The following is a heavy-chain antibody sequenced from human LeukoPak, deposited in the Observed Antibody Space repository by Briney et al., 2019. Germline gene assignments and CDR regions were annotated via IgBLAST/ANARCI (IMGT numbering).Heavy chain of an antibody. CDR1: GSTFTRYY. Sequence: ASVKLSCKASGSTFTRYYMPWVRQAPGPGLGWMGWFNPNSGGTNYAQKFQGRVTMTRDTYISTAYMELSSLRSEDAAVYYCARDIPKTARYSYGDDYWDQGILVTVSS. CDR3: ARDIPKTARYSYGDDY. CDR2: FNPNSGGT. J-gene: IGHJ4*02. D-gene: IGHD5-18*01. V-gene: IGHV1-2*02.